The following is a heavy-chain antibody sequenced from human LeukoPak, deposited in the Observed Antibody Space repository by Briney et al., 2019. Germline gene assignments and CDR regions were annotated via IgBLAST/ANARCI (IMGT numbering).Heavy chain of an antibody. Sequence: PSETLSLTCTVSGVSISSYYWSWIRQPPGKGLEWVGYIYYSGSTNYNPSLKSRVTISVDTSKNQFSLKLSSVTAADTAVYYCAREDSLGSGWSPGFDYWGRGTLVTVSS. D-gene: IGHD6-19*01. CDR1: GVSISSYY. J-gene: IGHJ4*02. CDR2: IYYSGST. CDR3: AREDSLGSGWSPGFDY. V-gene: IGHV4-59*01.